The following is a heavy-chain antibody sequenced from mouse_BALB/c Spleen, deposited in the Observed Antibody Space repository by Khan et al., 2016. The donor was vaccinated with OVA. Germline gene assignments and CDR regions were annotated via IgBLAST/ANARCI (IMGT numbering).Heavy chain of an antibody. CDR3: ARELFITGVATPFAY. D-gene: IGHD1-1*01. CDR1: GFTFSNYA. CDR2: ISSGGTYT. Sequence: EVELVESGGGLVKPGGSLKLSCAASGFTFSNYAMSWVRQTPEKRLEWVATISSGGTYTYYPDSVQGRFTISRDNAKNTLYLQMSSLRSEDTAIYYCARELFITGVATPFAYWGQGTLVTVSA. J-gene: IGHJ3*01. V-gene: IGHV5-9-3*01.